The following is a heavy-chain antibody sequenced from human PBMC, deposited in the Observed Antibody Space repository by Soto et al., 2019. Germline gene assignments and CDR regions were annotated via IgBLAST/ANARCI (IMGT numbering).Heavy chain of an antibody. CDR3: ARSGILTIYGMDV. D-gene: IGHD3-9*01. Sequence: SETLSLTCTVSGGSISSGGYYWSWVRQPPGKGLEWIGEIYHSGSTNYNPSLKSRVTISVDKSKNQFSLKLSSVTAADTAVYYCARSGILTIYGMDVWGQGTTVTVSS. CDR2: IYHSGST. J-gene: IGHJ6*02. V-gene: IGHV4-39*07. CDR1: GGSISSGGYY.